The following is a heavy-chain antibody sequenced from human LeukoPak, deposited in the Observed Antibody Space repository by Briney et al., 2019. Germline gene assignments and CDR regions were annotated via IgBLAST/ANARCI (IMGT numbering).Heavy chain of an antibody. Sequence: ETLSLTCAVYGGSFSGYYWSWIRQPPGKGLEWVSAISGSGGSTYYADSVKGRFTISRDNSKNTLYLQMNSLRAEDTAVYYCAKDRDDSSGXXXXXXXDYWXXGTXXTVSX. CDR1: GGSFSGYY. V-gene: IGHV3-23*01. CDR3: AKDRDDSSGXXXXXXXDY. CDR2: ISGSGGST. J-gene: IGHJ4*01. D-gene: IGHD3-22*01.